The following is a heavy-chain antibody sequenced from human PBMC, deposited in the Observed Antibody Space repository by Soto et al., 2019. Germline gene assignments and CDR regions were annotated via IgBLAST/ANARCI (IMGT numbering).Heavy chain of an antibody. J-gene: IGHJ4*02. CDR3: ASVADY. V-gene: IGHV3-30-3*01. CDR2: LSHDGSKK. CDR1: GFTITSFG. D-gene: IGHD2-21*01. Sequence: VQMVESGGGVVQPGRSLRLSCAASGFTITSFGMQWVRQAPGKRLEFVAGLSHDGSKKFYADSVKDRFTISRDTSKNTLYLQMDSLRDEDTAVYYCASVADYWGQGTLVTVSS.